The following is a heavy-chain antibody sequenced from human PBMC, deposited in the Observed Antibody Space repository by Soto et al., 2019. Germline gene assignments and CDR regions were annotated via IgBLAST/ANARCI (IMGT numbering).Heavy chain of an antibody. J-gene: IGHJ4*02. V-gene: IGHV3-23*01. CDR1: GFTFSSYA. D-gene: IGHD1-26*01. CDR2: ISGSGGST. CDR3: SGAESPDTAYFSLY. Sequence: TGGSLRLSCAASGFTFSSYAMSWVRQAPGKGLEWVSAISGSGGSTYYADSVKGRFTISRDNSKNTLYLQMNSLNIEDSAVYYCSGAESPDTAYFSLYWGQGTPVTVSS.